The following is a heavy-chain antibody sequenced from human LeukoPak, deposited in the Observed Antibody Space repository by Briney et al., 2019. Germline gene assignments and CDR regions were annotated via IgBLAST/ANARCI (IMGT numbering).Heavy chain of an antibody. CDR1: EFTFNRYA. CDR3: AKEAGWVGSSIT. J-gene: IGHJ4*02. Sequence: GGSLRLSCAAPEFTFNRYAMTWVRQAPGKGLEWDSSISGSGRSKYYADSVKGRFTISRDNPKNTLYLQMNSLRAEDTAVYYCAKEAGWVGSSITWGQGTLVTVPS. CDR2: ISGSGRSK. V-gene: IGHV3-23*01. D-gene: IGHD3-10*01.